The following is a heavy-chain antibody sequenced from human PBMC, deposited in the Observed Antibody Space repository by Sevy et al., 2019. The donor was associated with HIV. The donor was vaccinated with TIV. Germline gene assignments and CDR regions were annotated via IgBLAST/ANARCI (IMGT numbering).Heavy chain of an antibody. CDR2: LSFGCGRI. CDR1: GFAFYDYS. D-gene: IGHD2-8*01. V-gene: IGHV3-23*01. Sequence: GGSLRLSCAASGFAFYDYSMSWIRQAPGKGLAWVATLSFGCGRINYAVSVKGRFTISRDNSKNSFYLQMDNLRVEDTALYYCAREGCTRPHDYWGQGTRVTVSS. CDR3: AREGCTRPHDY. J-gene: IGHJ4*02.